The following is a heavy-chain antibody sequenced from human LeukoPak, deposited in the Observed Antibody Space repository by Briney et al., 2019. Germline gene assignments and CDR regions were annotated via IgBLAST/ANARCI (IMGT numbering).Heavy chain of an antibody. CDR1: GYTFTSYY. Sequence: GASVKVSCTASGYTFTSYYMQWVRQAPGQGLEWMGVINPSGDSTNYAQKFQGRVTMTRDTSTSTVYMELSSLGSEDTAVYYCARAPYSSSSDFDYWGQGTLVTVSS. CDR3: ARAPYSSSSDFDY. D-gene: IGHD6-13*01. J-gene: IGHJ4*02. CDR2: INPSGDST. V-gene: IGHV1-46*01.